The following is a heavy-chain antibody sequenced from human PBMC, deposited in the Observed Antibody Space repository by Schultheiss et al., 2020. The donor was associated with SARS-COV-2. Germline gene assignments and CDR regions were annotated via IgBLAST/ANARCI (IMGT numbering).Heavy chain of an antibody. Sequence: ASVKVSCKASGYTFTDYYMHWLRQAPGQGLEWMGRINPNSGGTNYAQNFQGWVTMTGDTSISTAYMELSSLRSDDTAVYYCVREGVGQMGRGVIGVWGQGTTVTVSS. CDR1: GYTFTDYY. CDR3: VREGVGQMGRGVIGV. D-gene: IGHD3-10*01. V-gene: IGHV1-2*04. J-gene: IGHJ6*02. CDR2: INPNSGGT.